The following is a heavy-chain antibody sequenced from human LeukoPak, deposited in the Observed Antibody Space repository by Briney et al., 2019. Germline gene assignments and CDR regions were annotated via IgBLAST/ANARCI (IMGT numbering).Heavy chain of an antibody. Sequence: GGSLRLSCEASGFTFSAYAMTWVRQAPGKGLEWVSSIGSDNKPHYSESVKGRFAISRDNSKNTLFLQLHNLRVEDTALYYCAGDLHYYVAMDVWGQGTTVTVSS. D-gene: IGHD3-10*02. V-gene: IGHV3-23*05. CDR1: GFTFSAYA. J-gene: IGHJ6*02. CDR2: IGSDNKP. CDR3: AGDLHYYVAMDV.